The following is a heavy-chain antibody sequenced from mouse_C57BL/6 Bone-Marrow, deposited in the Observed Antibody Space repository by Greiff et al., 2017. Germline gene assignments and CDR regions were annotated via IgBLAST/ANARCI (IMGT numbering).Heavy chain of an antibody. V-gene: IGHV1-82*01. D-gene: IGHD1-1*01. CDR1: GYAFSSAW. CDR3: ARYYYASSSVDY. CDR2: IYPGDGDT. Sequence: VKLVESGPELVKPGASVKISCKASGYAFSSAWMNWVKQRPGKGLEWIGRIYPGDGDTNYNGKFKGKATLTADKSSSTAYMPLSSLTSEHSAVYSCARYYYASSSVDYWGQGTTLTVSS. J-gene: IGHJ2*01.